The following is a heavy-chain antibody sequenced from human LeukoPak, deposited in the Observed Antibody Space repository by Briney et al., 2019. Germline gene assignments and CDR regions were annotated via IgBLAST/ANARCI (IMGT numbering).Heavy chain of an antibody. CDR3: ARHRWSRFGEFRDLSPSPTPEFQH. CDR2: INPNSGGT. J-gene: IGHJ1*01. V-gene: IGHV1-2*02. D-gene: IGHD3-10*01. CDR1: GYTFTGYY. Sequence: GASVKVSCKASGYTFTGYYMHWVRQAPGQGLEGMGWINPNSGGTNYAQKFQGRVTMTRDTSISTAYMELSRLRSDDTAVYYCARHRWSRFGEFRDLSPSPTPEFQHWGQGTLVTVSS.